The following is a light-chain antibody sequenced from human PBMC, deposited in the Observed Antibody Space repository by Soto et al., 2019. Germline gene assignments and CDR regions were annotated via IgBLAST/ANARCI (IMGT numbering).Light chain of an antibody. Sequence: EIVMTQSPASLSVSPGERATLSCRPSQSISSSLAWYQQKPGQPPRLLIYVASTRATGVPARFSGSGSGTDFTLTISSLLSEDVAVYYCQQYNNWPLTFGGGTKVEI. CDR3: QQYNNWPLT. V-gene: IGKV3-15*01. CDR1: QSISSS. CDR2: VAS. J-gene: IGKJ4*01.